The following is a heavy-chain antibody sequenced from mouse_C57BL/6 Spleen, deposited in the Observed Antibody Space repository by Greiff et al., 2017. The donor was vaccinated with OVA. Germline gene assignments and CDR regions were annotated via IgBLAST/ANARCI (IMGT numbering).Heavy chain of an antibody. D-gene: IGHD1-1*01. J-gene: IGHJ2*01. CDR3: TRSGYYGPLDY. CDR2: IDPETGGT. Sequence: VKLQQSGAELVRPGASVTLSCKASGYTFTDYEMHWVKQTPVHGLEWIGAIDPETGGTAYNQKFKGKAILTADKSSSTAYMELRSLTSEDSAVYYCTRSGYYGPLDYWGQGTTLTVSS. V-gene: IGHV1-15*01. CDR1: GYTFTDYE.